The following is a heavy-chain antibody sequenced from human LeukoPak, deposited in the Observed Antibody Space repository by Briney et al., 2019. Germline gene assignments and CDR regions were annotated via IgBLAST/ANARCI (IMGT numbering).Heavy chain of an antibody. Sequence: GGSLRLSCAASGFTFSSYAMHWVRQAPGKGLEYVSAISSNGGSTYYANSVKGRFTISSDNSKNTLYLQMGSLRAEDMAVYYCARVRVRGVIILYYFDYWGQGTLVTVSS. CDR1: GFTFSSYA. J-gene: IGHJ4*02. V-gene: IGHV3-64*01. CDR2: ISSNGGST. CDR3: ARVRVRGVIILYYFDY. D-gene: IGHD3-10*01.